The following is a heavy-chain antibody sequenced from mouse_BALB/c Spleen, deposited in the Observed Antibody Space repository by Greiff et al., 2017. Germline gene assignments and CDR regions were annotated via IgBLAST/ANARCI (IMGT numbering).Heavy chain of an antibody. V-gene: IGHV5-6-5*01. D-gene: IGHD1-2*01. CDR2: ISSGGST. CDR1: GFTFSSYA. J-gene: IGHJ2*01. Sequence: EVMLVESGGGLVKPGGSLKLSCAASGFTFSSYAMSWVRQTPEKRLEWVASISSGGSTYYPDSVKGRFTISRDNARNILYLQMSSLRSEDTAMYYCARGRYYGADYWGQGTTLTVSS. CDR3: ARGRYYGADY.